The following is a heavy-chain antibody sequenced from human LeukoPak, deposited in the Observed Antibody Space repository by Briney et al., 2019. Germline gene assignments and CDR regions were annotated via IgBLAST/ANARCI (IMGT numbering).Heavy chain of an antibody. D-gene: IGHD2-15*01. CDR1: GGSISSDY. CDR3: ARVAVGAFDI. CDR2: IYYSGST. Sequence: SETLSLTCTVSGGSISSDYWSWIRQPPGKGLEWIGYIYYSGSTNYNPSLKSRVTISVDTSKNQFSLKLSSVTAADTAVYYCARVAVGAFDIWGQGTMVTVSS. J-gene: IGHJ3*02. V-gene: IGHV4-59*01.